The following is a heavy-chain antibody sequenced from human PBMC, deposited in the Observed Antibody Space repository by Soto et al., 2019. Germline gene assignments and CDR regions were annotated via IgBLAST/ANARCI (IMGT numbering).Heavy chain of an antibody. CDR3: ARKGIYSGYHHEYYYGMDV. J-gene: IGHJ6*02. CDR1: GGTFSSYA. Sequence: QVQLVQSGAEVKKPGSSVKVSCKASGGTFSSYAISWVRQAPGQGLEWMGGIIPIFGTANYAQKFQGRVTITADKSTSTAYMEMSSLRSEDTAVYYCARKGIYSGYHHEYYYGMDVWGQGTTVTVSS. V-gene: IGHV1-69*06. D-gene: IGHD5-12*01. CDR2: IIPIFGTA.